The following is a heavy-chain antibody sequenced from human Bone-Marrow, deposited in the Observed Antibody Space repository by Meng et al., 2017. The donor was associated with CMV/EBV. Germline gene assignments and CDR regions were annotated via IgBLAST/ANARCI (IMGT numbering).Heavy chain of an antibody. CDR1: GGTFSSYT. CDR2: IIPILGIA. V-gene: IGHV1-69*02. Sequence: SVKVSCKASGGTFSSYTISWVRQAPGQGLEWMGRIIPILGIANYAQKFQGRVTITADKSTSTAYMELSSLRSEDTAVYYCARFERRSRLDSGSSFDYWGQGTLVTVSS. J-gene: IGHJ4*02. CDR3: ARFERRSRLDSGSSFDY. D-gene: IGHD3-10*01.